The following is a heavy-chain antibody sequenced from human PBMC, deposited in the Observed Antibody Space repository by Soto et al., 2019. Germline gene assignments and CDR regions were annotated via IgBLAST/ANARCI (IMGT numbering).Heavy chain of an antibody. V-gene: IGHV3-74*01. D-gene: IGHD5-18*01. CDR1: GFTFSSYW. J-gene: IGHJ4*02. CDR2: INSDGSST. CDR3: ASSRGYSYGQ. Sequence: LRRSCAASGFTFSSYWMHWVRQAPGKGLVWVSRINSDGSSTSYAASVKGRFTISRDNAKNTLYLQMNSLRAEDTAVYYCASSRGYSYGQWGQGTLVTVSS.